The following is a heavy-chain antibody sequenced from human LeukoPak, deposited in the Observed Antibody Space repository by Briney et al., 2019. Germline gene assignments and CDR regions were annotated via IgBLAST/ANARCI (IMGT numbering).Heavy chain of an antibody. D-gene: IGHD3-10*01. CDR2: IYHSGST. CDR1: GGSISSSNW. CDR3: AREHYGIHFSVRGPGDY. J-gene: IGHJ4*02. V-gene: IGHV4-4*02. Sequence: SETLSLTCAVSGGSISSSNWWSWVRQPPGKGLEWIGEIYHSGSTNYNPSLKSRVTISVDKSKNQFSLKLSSVTAADTAVYYCAREHYGIHFSVRGPGDYWGQGTLVTVSS.